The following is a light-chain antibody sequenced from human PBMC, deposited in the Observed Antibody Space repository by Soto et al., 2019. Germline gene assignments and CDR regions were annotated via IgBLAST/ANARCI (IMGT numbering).Light chain of an antibody. CDR3: KSYAGSNTYV. V-gene: IGLV2-8*01. CDR2: EVV. Sequence: QSVLAQPAYVSGSPGQSVTISCTGTKNDIGVYDFVSWYQHHPGKAPRLIIYEVVQRPSGVPDRFSGSKSGNTASLTVSGLQAADEGDYFCKSYAGSNTYVFGSGTKVTVL. CDR1: KNDIGVYDF. J-gene: IGLJ1*01.